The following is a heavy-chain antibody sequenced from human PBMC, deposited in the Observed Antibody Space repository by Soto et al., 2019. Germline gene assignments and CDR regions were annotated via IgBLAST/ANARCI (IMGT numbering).Heavy chain of an antibody. J-gene: IGHJ4*02. CDR3: AIAESGYSYGWFDY. D-gene: IGHD5-18*01. V-gene: IGHV3-74*01. Sequence: EVQLVESGGGLVQPGGSLRLSCAASGFTFSSYWMHWVRQAPGKGLVWVSRINTDGSSTSYADSVKGRFTISRDNAKNTLYLQMNSLRAEDTAVYYCAIAESGYSYGWFDYWGQGTLVTVSS. CDR2: INTDGSST. CDR1: GFTFSSYW.